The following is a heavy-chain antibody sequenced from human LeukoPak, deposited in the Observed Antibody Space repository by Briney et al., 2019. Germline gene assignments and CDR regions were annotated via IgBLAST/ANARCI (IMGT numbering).Heavy chain of an antibody. CDR2: IYSGGST. D-gene: IGHD5-18*01. CDR1: GFTFSSYS. V-gene: IGHV3-53*01. J-gene: IGHJ4*02. Sequence: GGSLRLSCAASGFTFSSYSMSWVRQAPGKGLEWVSVIYSGGSTYYADSVKGRFTISRDNSKNILYLQMNSLRAEDTAVYYCAKDRSDTSMVYNFDYWGQGTLVTVSS. CDR3: AKDRSDTSMVYNFDY.